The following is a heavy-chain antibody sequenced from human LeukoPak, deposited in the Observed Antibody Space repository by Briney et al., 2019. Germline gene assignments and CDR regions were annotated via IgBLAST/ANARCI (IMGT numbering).Heavy chain of an antibody. CDR2: IYPGDSDT. Sequence: GESLKISCKGSGYSFTSYWIGWVRQMPGKGLEWMGIIYPGDSDTRYSPSFQGQVTISADKSISTAYLQWSSLKASDTAMYYCARWYGLNPGDYYYYGMDVWGQGTTVTVSS. CDR3: ARWYGLNPGDYYYYGMDV. D-gene: IGHD6-13*01. V-gene: IGHV5-51*01. J-gene: IGHJ6*02. CDR1: GYSFTSYW.